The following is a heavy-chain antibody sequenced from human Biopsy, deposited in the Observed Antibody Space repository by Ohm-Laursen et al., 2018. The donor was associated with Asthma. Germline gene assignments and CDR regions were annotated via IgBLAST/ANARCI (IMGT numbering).Heavy chain of an antibody. CDR1: GFMFRSFG. CDR2: ISYDGDHK. J-gene: IGHJ4*02. CDR3: AKRRGYSGHDNDY. V-gene: IGHV3-30*18. Sequence: SLRLSCAASGFMFRSFGMHWVRQAPGKGLEWVAVISYDGDHKFYEDSVKGRFTISRDNSKNTLYLQMNSLRTEDTAVYYCAKRRGYSGHDNDYWGQGTLVTVSS. D-gene: IGHD5-12*01.